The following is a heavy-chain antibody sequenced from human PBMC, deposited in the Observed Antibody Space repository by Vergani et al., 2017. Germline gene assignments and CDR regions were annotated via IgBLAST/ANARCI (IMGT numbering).Heavy chain of an antibody. CDR1: GGSFSGYY. J-gene: IGHJ3*02. Sequence: QVQLQQWGAGLLKPSETLSLTCAVYGGSFSGYYWSWIRQPPGKGLEWIGYIYYSGSTNYNPSLKSRVTISVDTSKNQFSLKLSSVTAADTAVYYCARPLGTGAFDIWGQGTMVTVSS. CDR2: IYYSGST. CDR3: ARPLGTGAFDI. D-gene: IGHD3-10*01. V-gene: IGHV4-34*11.